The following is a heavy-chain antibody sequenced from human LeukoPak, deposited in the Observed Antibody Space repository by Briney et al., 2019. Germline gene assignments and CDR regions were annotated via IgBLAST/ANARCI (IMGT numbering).Heavy chain of an antibody. J-gene: IGHJ4*02. CDR3: ARGEGHYYDSSGSSFDY. CDR2: IIPIFGTA. CDR1: GGTFSSYA. D-gene: IGHD3-22*01. V-gene: IGHV1-69*01. Sequence: SVKVSCKSSGGTFSSYAISWVRQAPGQGLEWMGGIIPIFGTANYAQKFQGRVTITADESTSTAYMELSSLRSEDTAVYYCARGEGHYYDSSGSSFDYWGQGTLITVS.